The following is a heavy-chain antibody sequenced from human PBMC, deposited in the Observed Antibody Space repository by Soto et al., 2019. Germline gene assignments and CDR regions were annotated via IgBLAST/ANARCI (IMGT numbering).Heavy chain of an antibody. Sequence: SETLSLTCTVSGASISVHSYYWTWIRQPPGKGLEWIGSSYYSGTTYFNPSLKSRATISVATSKNQFSLRLTSVTAADTAIYNCTRRYNWNDHYFDAWGPGALVT. CDR2: SYYSGTT. CDR3: TRRYNWNDHYFDA. V-gene: IGHV4-39*01. D-gene: IGHD1-20*01. CDR1: GASISVHSYY. J-gene: IGHJ5*02.